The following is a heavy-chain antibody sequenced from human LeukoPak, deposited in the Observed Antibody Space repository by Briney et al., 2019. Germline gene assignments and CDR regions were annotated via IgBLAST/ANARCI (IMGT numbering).Heavy chain of an antibody. V-gene: IGHV3-33*01. CDR3: VRDAGYSGYDYPFDY. CDR1: GFTFDYYA. J-gene: IGHJ4*02. CDR2: IWYDGSHK. D-gene: IGHD5-12*01. Sequence: GGSLRLSCAASGFTFDYYAIHWVRQAPGKGLEWVAYIWYDGSHKHYPDSVKGRFTISRDNSKNTVYLQMNSLRAEDTAVYYCVRDAGYSGYDYPFDYWGQGTLVTVSS.